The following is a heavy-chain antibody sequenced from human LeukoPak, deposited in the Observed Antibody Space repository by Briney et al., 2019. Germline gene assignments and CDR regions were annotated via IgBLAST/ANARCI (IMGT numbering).Heavy chain of an antibody. CDR3: ARGSRYGFYDY. CDR2: ISSSGSTI. V-gene: IGHV3-48*04. Sequence: HPGGSLRLSCAASGFTFSSYSMNWVRQAPGKGLEWVSYISSSGSTIYYADSVKGRFTISRDNAKNSLYLQMNSLRAEDTAVYYCARGSRYGFYDYWGQGTLVTVSS. J-gene: IGHJ4*02. D-gene: IGHD3-22*01. CDR1: GFTFSSYS.